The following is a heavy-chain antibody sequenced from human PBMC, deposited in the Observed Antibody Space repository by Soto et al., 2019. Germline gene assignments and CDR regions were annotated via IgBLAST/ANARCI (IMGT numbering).Heavy chain of an antibody. CDR3: ARNRAFDL. CDR2: INHSGGT. J-gene: IGHJ3*01. Sequence: QVQLQQWGAGLLKPSETLSLTCAVYGGSFTGYSWSWIRQSPGKGLEWIGEINHSGGTAYNPSLKSRVTISGDTSTNQFSLNLSSVTAADTAGYYCARNRAFDLWGQGTMVTVSS. V-gene: IGHV4-34*01. CDR1: GGSFTGYS.